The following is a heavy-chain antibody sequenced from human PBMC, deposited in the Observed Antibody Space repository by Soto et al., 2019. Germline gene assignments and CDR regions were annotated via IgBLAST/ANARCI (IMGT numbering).Heavy chain of an antibody. D-gene: IGHD3-22*01. CDR3: ARGGYFDSSNYLAY. CDR1: GYTLTSYG. V-gene: IGHV1-3*01. Sequence: ASVKVSCKASGYTLTSYGINWVRQAPGRGLEWMEWINPGNGNTKYSQQFQGRVIIDRDTSASTAYMELSSLRPEDTAVYYCARGGYFDSSNYLAYWGLGTLVTVSS. CDR2: INPGNGNT. J-gene: IGHJ4*02.